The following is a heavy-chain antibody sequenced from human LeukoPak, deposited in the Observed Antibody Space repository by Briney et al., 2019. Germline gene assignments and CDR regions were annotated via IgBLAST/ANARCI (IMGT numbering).Heavy chain of an antibody. D-gene: IGHD3-22*01. V-gene: IGHV3-15*01. Sequence: GGSLRLSCAASGFTFSNAWMNWVRQAPGKGLEWVGRIKSKADGGISDYAEPVKGRFTFSRDDSKNTLYLLMNGLKTEDTAVYYCTTTYHYDSSPGSFDYWGQGTLVSVSS. CDR2: IKSKADGGIS. CDR3: TTTYHYDSSPGSFDY. CDR1: GFTFSNAW. J-gene: IGHJ4*02.